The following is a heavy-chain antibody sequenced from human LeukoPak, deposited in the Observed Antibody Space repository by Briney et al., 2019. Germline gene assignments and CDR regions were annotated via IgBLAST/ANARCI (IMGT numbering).Heavy chain of an antibody. CDR3: ARETVKAAAGYFDY. Sequence: GGSLRLSCAASGFTFSSYGMSWVRQAPGKGLEYVSAISSNGGSTYYANSVKGRFTISRDNSKNTLYLQMGSLRAEDMAVYYCARETVKAAAGYFDYWGQGTLVTVSS. CDR1: GFTFSSYG. V-gene: IGHV3-64*01. D-gene: IGHD6-13*01. J-gene: IGHJ4*02. CDR2: ISSNGGST.